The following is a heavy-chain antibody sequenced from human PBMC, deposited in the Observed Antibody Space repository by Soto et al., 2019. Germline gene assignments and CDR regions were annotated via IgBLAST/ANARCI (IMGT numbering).Heavy chain of an antibody. J-gene: IGHJ6*02. D-gene: IGHD3-10*01. CDR3: AREGYYYGSGSYSPPRYYGMDV. V-gene: IGHV1-18*01. CDR2: ISAYNDNT. Sequence: QIQLVQSGAEVKKAGASVKVSCKASGYTFTNYGISWVRQALGQGLEWMGWISAYNDNTNYAQKFQGRVTVTKDPSTRTAYMELRSLTSDDTAVYYCAREGYYYGSGSYSPPRYYGMDVWGQGTTVTVFS. CDR1: GYTFTNYG.